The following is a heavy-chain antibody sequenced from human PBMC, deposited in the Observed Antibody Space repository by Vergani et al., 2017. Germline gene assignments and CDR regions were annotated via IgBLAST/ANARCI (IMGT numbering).Heavy chain of an antibody. CDR3: AKAKTGGAYYYYYMDV. CDR1: GFTFSSYA. Sequence: EVQLLESGGGLVQPGGSLRLSCAASGFTFSSYAMSWVRQAPGKGLEWVSAISGSGGSTYYADSVKGRFTISRDNSKNTLYLQMNSLRAADTAVYYCAKAKTGGAYYYYYMDVWGKGTTVTVSS. V-gene: IGHV3-23*01. D-gene: IGHD7-27*01. CDR2: ISGSGGST. J-gene: IGHJ6*03.